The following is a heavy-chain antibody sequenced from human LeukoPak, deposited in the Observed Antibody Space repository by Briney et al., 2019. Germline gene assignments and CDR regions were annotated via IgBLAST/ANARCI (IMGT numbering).Heavy chain of an antibody. V-gene: IGHV3-23*01. CDR2: ISESGAST. CDR3: ATHYFGESMGDY. Sequence: QPGGSLRLSCAASGFTFSSYAMNWVRQAPGKGLEWVSSISESGASTHYADSVKGRFTISRDNSKNTLYLQMNSLRAEDTAVYYCATHYFGESMGDYWGQGTLVTVSS. J-gene: IGHJ4*02. D-gene: IGHD3-10*01. CDR1: GFTFSSYA.